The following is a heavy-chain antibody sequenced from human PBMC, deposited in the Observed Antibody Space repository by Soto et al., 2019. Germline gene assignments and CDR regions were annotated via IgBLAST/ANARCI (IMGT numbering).Heavy chain of an antibody. V-gene: IGHV2-5*01. CDR1: GFSLSTSGVG. CDR3: AHTASSRWLLFDY. J-gene: IGHJ4*02. Sequence: SGPTLVNPTQTLTLTCTFSGFSLSTSGVGVGWIRQPPGKALEWLALIFWNDDTRYSPSLRSRLTITRDTSKNQVVLRMTYVDPVDTATYQCAHTASSRWLLFDYWGQGTMVTVYS. D-gene: IGHD6-13*01. CDR2: IFWNDDT.